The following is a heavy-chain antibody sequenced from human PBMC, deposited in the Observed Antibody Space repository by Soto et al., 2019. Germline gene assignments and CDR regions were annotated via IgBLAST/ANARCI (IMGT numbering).Heavy chain of an antibody. CDR1: GGSISSSSYY. Sequence: SETLSLTCTVSGGSISSSSYYWGWIRQPPGKGLEWIGSIYYSGSTYYNPSLKSRVTISVDTSKNQFSLKLSSVTAADTAVYYCARHRMEVAGTRWVFDYCGQGPLVTVYS. J-gene: IGHJ4*02. CDR2: IYYSGST. V-gene: IGHV4-39*01. D-gene: IGHD6-19*01. CDR3: ARHRMEVAGTRWVFDY.